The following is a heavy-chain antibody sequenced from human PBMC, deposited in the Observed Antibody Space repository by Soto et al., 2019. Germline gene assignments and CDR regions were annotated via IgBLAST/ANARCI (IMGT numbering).Heavy chain of an antibody. CDR3: AKGWSSSFYYYGMDV. Sequence: GGSLRLSCAASGFTFSSYGMHWVRQAPGKGLEWVAVISYDGSNKYYADSVKGRFTISRDNSKNTLYLQMNSLRAEDTAVYYCAKGWSSSFYYYGMDVWGQGTTVTVSS. CDR2: ISYDGSNK. V-gene: IGHV3-30*18. J-gene: IGHJ6*02. CDR1: GFTFSSYG. D-gene: IGHD6-6*01.